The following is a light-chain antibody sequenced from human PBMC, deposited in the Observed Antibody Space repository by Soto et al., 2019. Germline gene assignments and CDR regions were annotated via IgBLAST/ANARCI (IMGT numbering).Light chain of an antibody. CDR3: QQSYSLPPLT. J-gene: IGKJ4*01. CDR2: AAS. V-gene: IGKV1-39*01. CDR1: QSISSY. Sequence: DIQMTQSPSFLSASIGDRVTITCRASQSISSYLNWYQQKPGKAPKLLIFAASALQSGVPSRFSGSGSGTDFTLTISSLQPEDFATYYCQQSYSLPPLTFGGGTKGDIK.